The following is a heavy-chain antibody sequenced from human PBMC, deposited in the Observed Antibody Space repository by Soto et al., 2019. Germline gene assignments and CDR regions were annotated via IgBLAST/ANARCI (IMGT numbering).Heavy chain of an antibody. CDR1: GGSISSANW. CDR2: IYHGGST. J-gene: IGHJ6*02. Sequence: PSETRSLTCAVSGGSISSANWWTWVRQPPGKGLEWIGEIYHGGSTSYNPSLKSRVTLSLDKFKNHFSLNLTSVTAADTAVYYCARLSFSYGVDVWGQGTTVTVSS. V-gene: IGHV4-4*02. CDR3: ARLSFSYGVDV.